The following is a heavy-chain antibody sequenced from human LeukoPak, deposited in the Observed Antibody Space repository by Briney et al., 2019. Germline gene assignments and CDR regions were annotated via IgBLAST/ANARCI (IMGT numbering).Heavy chain of an antibody. V-gene: IGHV4-59*12. CDR2: IHYSGTT. D-gene: IGHD6-13*01. J-gene: IGHJ1*01. CDR1: GASISNDF. Sequence: SETLSLTCTVSGASISNDFWSWIRQPPGKGLEWIGYIHYSGTTNYNPSLESRVTMFSDMSKNQFSLKLRSVTAADTAVYYCARGGGIAAAGSVKYLQHWGQGTLVTVSS. CDR3: ARGGGIAAAGSVKYLQH.